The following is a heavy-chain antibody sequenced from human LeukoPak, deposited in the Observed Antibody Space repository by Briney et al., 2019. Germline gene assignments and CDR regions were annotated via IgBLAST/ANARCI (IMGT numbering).Heavy chain of an antibody. CDR1: GFSISSGYF. Sequence: SETLSLTCAVSGFSISSGYFWAWIRQSPGKGLEWIGSIFHSGITYYNPSLKSRVTISVDTSKNQFSLRLSSVTAADTAVYYCARRISTRRGETCSSTSCYFDYWGQGTLVTVSS. D-gene: IGHD2-2*01. CDR3: ARRISTRRGETCSSTSCYFDY. J-gene: IGHJ4*02. CDR2: IFHSGIT. V-gene: IGHV4-38-2*01.